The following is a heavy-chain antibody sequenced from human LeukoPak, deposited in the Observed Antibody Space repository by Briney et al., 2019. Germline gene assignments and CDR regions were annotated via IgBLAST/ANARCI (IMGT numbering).Heavy chain of an antibody. D-gene: IGHD6-13*01. CDR1: GFTFSNYG. J-gene: IGHJ3*02. V-gene: IGHV3-30*02. Sequence: GGSLRLSCAASGFTFSNYGIHWVRQAPGKGLQWVTFIRYDGSNEHYADSVKGRFTISRDNSKDTVYLQMTSLRAEDTAVYYCARRRGESSSWYPNDATDIWGQGTMVTVSS. CDR3: ARRRGESSSWYPNDATDI. CDR2: IRYDGSNE.